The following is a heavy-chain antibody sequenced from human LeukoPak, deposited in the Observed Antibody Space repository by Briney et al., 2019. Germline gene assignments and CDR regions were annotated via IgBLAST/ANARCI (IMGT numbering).Heavy chain of an antibody. CDR3: ARDFGYYYGSGSYRH. J-gene: IGHJ4*02. Sequence: GASVKVSCKASGYTFTSYGISWVRQAPGQGLEWMGWISAYNGNTNYAQNLQGRVTMTTDTSTSTAYMELRSLRSDDTAVYYCARDFGYYYGSGSYRHSGQGTLVTVSS. D-gene: IGHD3-10*01. CDR1: GYTFTSYG. V-gene: IGHV1-18*01. CDR2: ISAYNGNT.